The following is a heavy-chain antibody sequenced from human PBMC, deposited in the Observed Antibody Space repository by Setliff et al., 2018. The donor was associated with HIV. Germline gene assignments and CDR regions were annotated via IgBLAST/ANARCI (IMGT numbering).Heavy chain of an antibody. CDR2: IYYNGIT. J-gene: IGHJ5*02. CDR3: ARGGTSSNWFDP. V-gene: IGHV4-59*08. Sequence: PSETLSLTCTVSGGSISSHYWSWIRQPPGKGLEWIGSIYYNGITNYNPSLKSRVTISVDTSKNQFSLKLSSVTAADAAVYYCARGGTSSNWFDPWGQGTLVT. D-gene: IGHD2-2*01. CDR1: GGSISSHY.